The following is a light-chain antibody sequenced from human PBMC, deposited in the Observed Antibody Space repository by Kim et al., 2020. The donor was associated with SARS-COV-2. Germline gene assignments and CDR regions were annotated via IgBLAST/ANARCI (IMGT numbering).Light chain of an antibody. CDR3: SSYTSSSTLDV. CDR1: STDVGNYNY. J-gene: IGLJ1*01. Sequence: QSALTQPASVSGSPGQSITISCTGTSTDVGNYNYVSWYQQHPGKVPKLMIFDVSHRPSGVSSRFSASKSGNTASLTISGLQAEDEADYYCSSYTSSSTLDVFGTGTKVTVL. CDR2: DVS. V-gene: IGLV2-14*03.